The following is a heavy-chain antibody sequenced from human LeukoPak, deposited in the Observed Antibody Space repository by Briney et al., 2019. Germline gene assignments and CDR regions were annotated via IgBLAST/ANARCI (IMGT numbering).Heavy chain of an antibody. D-gene: IGHD3-10*01. Sequence: SPSETLSLTCTVSGYSISSGYYWGWIRQPPGKGLEWIGSIYHSGSTYYNPSLKSRVTISVDTSKNQLSLKLSSVTAADTAVYYCARRSEPAPYGSGSYFYWGQGTLVTVSS. V-gene: IGHV4-38-2*02. CDR3: ARRSEPAPYGSGSYFY. J-gene: IGHJ4*02. CDR1: GYSISSGYY. CDR2: IYHSGST.